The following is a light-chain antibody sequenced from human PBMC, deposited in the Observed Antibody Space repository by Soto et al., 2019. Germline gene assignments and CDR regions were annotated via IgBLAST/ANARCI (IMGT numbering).Light chain of an antibody. V-gene: IGKV1-39*01. CDR2: AAS. Sequence: DIQMTQSPSSLSASVGDRVTITCLASQSISSCLNLYEQKPGKAPKLLIYAASSLQSGVPSRFSGSGSGTDSTLTISRLQPEDFATYCCQHSYSTLGTFRGGTKLEIK. CDR3: QHSYSTLGT. J-gene: IGKJ4*02. CDR1: QSISSC.